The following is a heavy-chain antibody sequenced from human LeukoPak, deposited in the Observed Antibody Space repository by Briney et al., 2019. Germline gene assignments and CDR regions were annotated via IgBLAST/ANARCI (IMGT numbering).Heavy chain of an antibody. CDR1: GGTFSNYI. D-gene: IGHD1-1*01. CDR2: IIPIIAIA. V-gene: IGHV1-69*04. CDR3: ATEPLEVGELDYDYQYYMDV. Sequence: SVKVSCKASGGTFSNYIINWVRQAPGQGLEWMGRIIPIIAIANYAQRFQGRVTITADRSTSSAYMELSSLRSEDTAVYYCATEPLEVGELDYDYQYYMDVSGKGTTVTVSS. J-gene: IGHJ6*03.